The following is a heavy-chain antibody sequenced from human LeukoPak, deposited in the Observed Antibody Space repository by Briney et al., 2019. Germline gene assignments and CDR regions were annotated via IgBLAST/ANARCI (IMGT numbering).Heavy chain of an antibody. V-gene: IGHV3-30*04. Sequence: GGSLRLSCAASGFTFSSYAMHWVRQAPGKGLEWVAVISYNGSNKYYADSVKGRFTISRDNSKNTLYLQMNSLRAEDTAMYYCARDRLTHYYDSSGPLDYWGQGTLVTVSS. D-gene: IGHD3-22*01. J-gene: IGHJ4*02. CDR1: GFTFSSYA. CDR2: ISYNGSNK. CDR3: ARDRLTHYYDSSGPLDY.